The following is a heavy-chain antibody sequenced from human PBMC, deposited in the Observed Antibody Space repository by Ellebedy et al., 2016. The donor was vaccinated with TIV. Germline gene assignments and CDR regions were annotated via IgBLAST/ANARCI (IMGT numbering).Heavy chain of an antibody. CDR1: GITFSRHG. J-gene: IGHJ6*02. Sequence: GESLKISXAASGITFSRHGMHWVRQAPGKGLEWVAVIWYDGSNKYYADSVKGRFTISRDNSKNTLYLQMNSLRAEDTAVYYCAKVKGRSYGSGSYDLHYYYGMDVWGQGTTVTVSS. V-gene: IGHV3-30*02. CDR2: IWYDGSNK. D-gene: IGHD3-10*01. CDR3: AKVKGRSYGSGSYDLHYYYGMDV.